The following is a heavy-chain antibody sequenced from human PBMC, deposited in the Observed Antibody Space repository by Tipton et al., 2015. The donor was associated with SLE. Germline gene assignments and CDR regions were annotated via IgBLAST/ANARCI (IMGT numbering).Heavy chain of an antibody. Sequence: LRLSCNVSGGSISSHYWSWIRQPPGKGLEYIGYIYYSGTTNYNPSLKSRVTISVDTSKNQFSLKLSSVTAADTAVYYCARGGGAFDIWGRGTLVTVSS. CDR1: GGSISSHY. D-gene: IGHD3-10*01. CDR3: ARGGGAFDI. J-gene: IGHJ2*01. CDR2: IYYSGTT. V-gene: IGHV4-59*08.